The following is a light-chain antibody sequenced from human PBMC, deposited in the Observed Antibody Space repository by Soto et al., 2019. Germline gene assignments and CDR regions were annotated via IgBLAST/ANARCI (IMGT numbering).Light chain of an antibody. CDR1: QSLLHSNGYNY. V-gene: IGKV2-28*01. J-gene: IGKJ1*01. CDR3: QQRSNWPPRIT. Sequence: DIVMTQSPLSLPVTPGEPASISCRSSQSLLHSNGYNYLDWYLQKPGQSPRPLIYGASSRATGIPARFSGSGSGTDFTLTISSLQPEDFAVYYCQQRSNWPPRITFGQGTKVDI. CDR2: GAS.